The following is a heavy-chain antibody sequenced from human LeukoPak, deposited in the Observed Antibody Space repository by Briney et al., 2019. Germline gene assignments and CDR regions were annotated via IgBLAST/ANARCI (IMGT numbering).Heavy chain of an antibody. CDR1: GFTFSSYS. CDR3: AKDKVVVVLDY. V-gene: IGHV3-21*01. J-gene: IGHJ4*02. CDR2: ISSSSSYI. Sequence: GGSLRLSCAASGFTFSSYSMNWVRQAPGKGLEWVSSISSSSSYIYYADSVKGRFTISRDNSKNTLYLQMNSLRAEDTAVYYCAKDKVVVVLDYWGQGTLVTVSS. D-gene: IGHD2-15*01.